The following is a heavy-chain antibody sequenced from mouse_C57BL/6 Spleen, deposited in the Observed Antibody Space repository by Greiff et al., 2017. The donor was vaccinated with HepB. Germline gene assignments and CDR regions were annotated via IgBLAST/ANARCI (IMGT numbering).Heavy chain of an antibody. J-gene: IGHJ1*03. D-gene: IGHD1-1*01. CDR2: IDPETGGT. CDR3: TRWWYYGSSYRYFDV. V-gene: IGHV1-15*01. Sequence: QVQLQQSGAELVRPGASVTLSCKASGYTFTDYEMHWVKQTPVHGLEWIGAIDPETGGTAYNQKFKGKAILTADKSSSTAYMELRSLTSEDSAVYYCTRWWYYGSSYRYFDVWGTGTTVTVSS. CDR1: GYTFTDYE.